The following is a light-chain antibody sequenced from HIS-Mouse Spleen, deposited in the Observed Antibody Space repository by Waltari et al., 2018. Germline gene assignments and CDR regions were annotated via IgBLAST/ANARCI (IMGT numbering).Light chain of an antibody. CDR3: QVWDSSTVV. CDR2: RDS. J-gene: IGLJ2*01. CDR1: NIGSKN. V-gene: IGLV3-9*01. Sequence: SYELTQPLSVSVALGQTARITCGGNNIGSKNVPWYQQKPGQAPVLVIYRDSNRPAGIPARFSGSNSGNTATLTISRAQAGDEADYYCQVWDSSTVVFGGGTKLTVL.